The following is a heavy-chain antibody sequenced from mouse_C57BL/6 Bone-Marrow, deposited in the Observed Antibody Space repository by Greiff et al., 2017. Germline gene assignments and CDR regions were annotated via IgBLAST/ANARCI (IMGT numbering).Heavy chain of an antibody. Sequence: EVKLVESGPGLVKPSQTVFLTCAVTGISITTGNYRWSWIRQFPGNKLEWIGYIYYSGTITYNPSLTSRTTITRDTPKNQFFLEMNSLTAEDTATYYCARHYSNSWYFDVWGTGTTVTVSS. D-gene: IGHD2-5*01. V-gene: IGHV3-5*01. CDR3: ARHYSNSWYFDV. CDR2: IYYSGTI. CDR1: GISITTGNYR. J-gene: IGHJ1*03.